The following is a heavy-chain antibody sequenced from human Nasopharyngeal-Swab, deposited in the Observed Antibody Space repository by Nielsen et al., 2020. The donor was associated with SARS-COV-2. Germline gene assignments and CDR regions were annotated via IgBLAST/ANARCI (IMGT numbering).Heavy chain of an antibody. CDR3: TREGIVVVVAATDRFDY. J-gene: IGHJ4*02. CDR2: IRSKAYGGTT. Sequence: GESLKISGTASGFTFGDDAMSWFRQAPGKGLERVGFIRSKAYGGTTEYAASVKGRFTISRDDSKSIAYLQMNSLKTEDTAVYYCTREGIVVVVAATDRFDYWGQGTLVTVSS. D-gene: IGHD2-15*01. CDR1: GFTFGDDA. V-gene: IGHV3-49*03.